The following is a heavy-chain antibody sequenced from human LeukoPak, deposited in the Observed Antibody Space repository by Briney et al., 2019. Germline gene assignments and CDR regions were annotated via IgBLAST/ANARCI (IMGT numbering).Heavy chain of an antibody. V-gene: IGHV3-11*04. CDR3: ARDIVAAGLFFDY. D-gene: IGHD6-13*01. J-gene: IGHJ4*02. CDR1: GSTFSDYY. CDR2: ICGSGGDI. Sequence: GGSLRLSCAASGSTFSDYYMGWIRQAPRKGLEWVSYICGSGGDIHYADSVKGRFTISRDNAKSSLYLQMNSLRAGDTAVYYCARDIVAAGLFFDYWGQGTLVTVSS.